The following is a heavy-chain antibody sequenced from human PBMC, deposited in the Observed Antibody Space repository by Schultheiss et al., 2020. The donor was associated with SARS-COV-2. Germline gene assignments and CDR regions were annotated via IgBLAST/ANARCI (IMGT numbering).Heavy chain of an antibody. D-gene: IGHD3-9*01. CDR2: IWYDGSNK. J-gene: IGHJ6*02. CDR1: GFTFSSYG. CDR3: ARDQSSYDILTGYNYYYYYGMDV. V-gene: IGHV3-33*08. Sequence: GGSLRLSCAASGFTFSSYGMHWVRQAPGKGLEWVAVIWYDGSNKYYADSVKGRFTISRDNAKNTLYLQMNSLRAEDTAVYYCARDQSSYDILTGYNYYYYYGMDVWGQGTTVTVSS.